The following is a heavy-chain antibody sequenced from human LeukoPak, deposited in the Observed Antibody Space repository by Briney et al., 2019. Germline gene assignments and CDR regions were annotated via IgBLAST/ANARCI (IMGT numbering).Heavy chain of an antibody. CDR3: ARAVVPAASSWFDP. CDR2: ISAYNGNT. Sequence: ASVKVSCKASGYTFTGYYMHWVRQAPGQGLEWMGWISAYNGNTNYAQKLQGRVTMTTDTSTSTAYMELRSLRSDDTAVYYCARAVVPAASSWFDPWGQGTLVTVSS. J-gene: IGHJ5*02. D-gene: IGHD2-2*01. V-gene: IGHV1-18*04. CDR1: GYTFTGYY.